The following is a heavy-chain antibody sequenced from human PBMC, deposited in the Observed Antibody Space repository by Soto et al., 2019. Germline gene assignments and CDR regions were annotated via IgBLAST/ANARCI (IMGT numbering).Heavy chain of an antibody. CDR3: PRNRVTQSDY. D-gene: IGHD2-21*02. J-gene: IGHJ4*02. Sequence: QVQLQESGPGLVKPSQTLSLTCTVSGGSISSGDYYWSWIRQPPGKGLEWIGYIYYSGSTYYNPSLQTRVTIPVHTSNNQFSLKLSSVTAADTAVYYCPRNRVTQSDYWGQGTLVTVSS. CDR2: IYYSGST. CDR1: GGSISSGDYY. V-gene: IGHV4-30-4*01.